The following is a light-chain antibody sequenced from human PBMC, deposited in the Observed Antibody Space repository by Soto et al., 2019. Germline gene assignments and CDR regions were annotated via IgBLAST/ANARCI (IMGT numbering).Light chain of an antibody. Sequence: QSVLTQPPSVSGAPGQRVTISCTGSSSNIGAGYDVHWYQQLPGTAPKLLIYGNSNRPSGVPDRFSGSKSGTSASLAITGLQAEYEADYYCQSYDSSLSGYVVFGGGTQVTVL. CDR3: QSYDSSLSGYVV. V-gene: IGLV1-40*01. CDR2: GNS. CDR1: SSNIGAGYD. J-gene: IGLJ2*01.